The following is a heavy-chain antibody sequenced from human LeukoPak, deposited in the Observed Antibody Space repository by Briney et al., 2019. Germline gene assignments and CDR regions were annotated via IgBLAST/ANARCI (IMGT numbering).Heavy chain of an antibody. J-gene: IGHJ5*02. CDR1: GGSISSSSYY. D-gene: IGHD6-19*01. CDR2: IYYSGST. CDR3: ARPYSNGAVAGTGWFDP. V-gene: IGHV4-39*01. Sequence: SETLSLTCTVSGGSISSSSYYWGWIRQPPGKGLEWIGSIYYSGSTYYNPSLKSRVTISVDTSKNQFSLKLSSVTAAGTAVYYCARPYSNGAVAGTGWFDPWGQGTLVTVSS.